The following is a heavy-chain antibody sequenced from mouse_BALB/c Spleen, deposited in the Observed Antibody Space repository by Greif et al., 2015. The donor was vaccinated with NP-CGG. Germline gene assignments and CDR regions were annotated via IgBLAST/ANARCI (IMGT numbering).Heavy chain of an antibody. CDR3: ARHYDYDRGYAMDY. CDR2: ISNGGGST. CDR1: GFTFSSYT. V-gene: IGHV5-12-2*01. Sequence: EVKLVESGGGLVQPGGSLKLSCAASGFTFSSYTMSWVRQTPEKRLEWVAYISNGGGSTYYPDTVKGRFTISRDSAKNALYLQMGRLKSEETAMYYCARHYDYDRGYAMDYWGQGTSVTVSS. D-gene: IGHD2-4*01. J-gene: IGHJ4*01.